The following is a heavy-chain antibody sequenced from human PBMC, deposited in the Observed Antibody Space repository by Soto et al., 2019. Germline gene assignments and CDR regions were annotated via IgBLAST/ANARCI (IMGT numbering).Heavy chain of an antibody. V-gene: IGHV1-3*05. Sequence: QVQLVQSGAEEKKPGASVKVSCKASGYTFTGYAMHWVRQAPGQRLEWMGWINAGNGNTKYSQKFQARVTITRDTPAGTAYMELSSLRSEDTAVYYCARAVAVPADFDYWGQGTLVTVSS. CDR3: ARAVAVPADFDY. CDR1: GYTFTGYA. CDR2: INAGNGNT. D-gene: IGHD6-19*01. J-gene: IGHJ4*02.